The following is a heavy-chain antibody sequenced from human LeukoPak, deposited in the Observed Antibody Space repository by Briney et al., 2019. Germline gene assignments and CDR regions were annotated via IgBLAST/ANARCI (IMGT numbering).Heavy chain of an antibody. J-gene: IGHJ3*02. Sequence: PGGSLRLSCAASGFTFSSYAMSWVRQAPGKGLEWVSAISGSGGSTYYADSVKGRFTISRDNSKNTLHLQMNSLRAEDTAVYYCAKPKGSYYNPYAFDIWGQGTMVTVSS. V-gene: IGHV3-23*01. CDR1: GFTFSSYA. CDR3: AKPKGSYYNPYAFDI. D-gene: IGHD3-10*01. CDR2: ISGSGGST.